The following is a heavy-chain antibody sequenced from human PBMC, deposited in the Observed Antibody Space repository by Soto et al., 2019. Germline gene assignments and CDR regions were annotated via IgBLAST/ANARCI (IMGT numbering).Heavy chain of an antibody. Sequence: QIQLVQSGAEVKKPGASVNVSCKTSGFSFTTYGVNWVRQAPGQGLEWVGWISPYNGNTYYAQRLQGRVTMTTDTSTSTAYMELRSLRSDDTAVYYCARYELKRPFDYWGQGTLGTVSS. CDR1: GFSFTTYG. J-gene: IGHJ4*02. CDR3: ARYELKRPFDY. CDR2: ISPYNGNT. V-gene: IGHV1-18*01. D-gene: IGHD1-1*01.